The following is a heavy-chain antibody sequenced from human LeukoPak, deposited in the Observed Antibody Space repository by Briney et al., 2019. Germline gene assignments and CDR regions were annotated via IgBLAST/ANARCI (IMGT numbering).Heavy chain of an antibody. CDR2: ISFDGSND. V-gene: IGHV3-30-3*02. CDR3: AKIRFLEWILDY. Sequence: GKSLRLSCAASGFTFTNCAMHWVRQAPGKGLEWVAVISFDGSNDYYADSVKGRFTISRDNSKNTLYLQMNSLRAEDTAVYYCAKIRFLEWILDYWGQGTLVTVSS. J-gene: IGHJ4*02. CDR1: GFTFTNCA. D-gene: IGHD3-3*01.